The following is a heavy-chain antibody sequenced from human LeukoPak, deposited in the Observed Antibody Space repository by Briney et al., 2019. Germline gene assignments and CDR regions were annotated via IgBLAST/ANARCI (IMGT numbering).Heavy chain of an antibody. Sequence: PGGSLRLSCAASGFTFSSYSMKWVRQAPGKGLEWVSYISSSSSTIYYADSVKGRFTISRDNAKNSLYLQMNSLRAEDTAMYYCARDNSGWADAFDIWGQGTMVTVSS. J-gene: IGHJ3*02. D-gene: IGHD5-12*01. V-gene: IGHV3-48*01. CDR2: ISSSSSTI. CDR3: ARDNSGWADAFDI. CDR1: GFTFSSYS.